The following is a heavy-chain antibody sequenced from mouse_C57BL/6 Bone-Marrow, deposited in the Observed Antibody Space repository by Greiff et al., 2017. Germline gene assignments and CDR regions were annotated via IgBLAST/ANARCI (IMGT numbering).Heavy chain of an antibody. CDR3: ARGAGWYFDV. CDR1: GFTFSDYY. Sequence: EVMLVESEGGLVQPGSSMKLSCTASGFTFSDYYMAWVRQVPEKGLEWVANINYDGSSTYYLDSLKSRFIISRDNAKNILYLQMSSLKSEDTATYYCARGAGWYFDVWGTGTTVTVSS. J-gene: IGHJ1*03. V-gene: IGHV5-16*01. CDR2: INYDGSST.